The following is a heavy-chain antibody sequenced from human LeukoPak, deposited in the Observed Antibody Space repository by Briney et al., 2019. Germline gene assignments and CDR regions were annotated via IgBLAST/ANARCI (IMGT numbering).Heavy chain of an antibody. CDR3: ARDLLLDGDYIE. J-gene: IGHJ4*02. Sequence: NPGGSLRLSCAASGFTFSSYSMNWVRQAPGKGLEWVSSISSSSSSYIYYADSVKGRFTISRDNAKNSLYLQMNSLRAEDTAVYYCARDLLLDGDYIEWGQGTLVTVSS. V-gene: IGHV3-21*01. CDR1: GFTFSSYS. D-gene: IGHD4-17*01. CDR2: ISSSSSSYI.